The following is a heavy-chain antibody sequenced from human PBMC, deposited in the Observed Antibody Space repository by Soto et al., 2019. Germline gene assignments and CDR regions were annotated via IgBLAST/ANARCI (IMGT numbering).Heavy chain of an antibody. CDR2: IYYNGIT. D-gene: IGHD3-22*01. J-gene: IGHJ4*02. CDR1: GGSISNYY. Sequence: PSETLSLTCTVSGGSISNYYWSWIRQPPGNELEWIAYIYYNGITNYNPSLKSRVTISVDTSKNQFSLTLTSVTAADTAVYYCAGGRRYYYDNTGPFYFEHWGQGTLVTVSS. V-gene: IGHV4-59*01. CDR3: AGGRRYYYDNTGPFYFEH.